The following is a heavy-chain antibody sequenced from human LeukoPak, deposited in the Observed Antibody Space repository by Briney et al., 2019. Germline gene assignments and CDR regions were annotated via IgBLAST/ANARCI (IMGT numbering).Heavy chain of an antibody. D-gene: IGHD1-1*01. J-gene: IGHJ4*02. CDR3: ARGLEPPYYFDY. CDR1: GGSISSYY. CDR2: IYYSGST. Sequence: SETLSLTCTVSGGSISSYYRSWIRQPPGKGLEWIGYIYYSGSTNYNPSLKSRVTISVDTSKNQFSLKLSSVTAADTAVYYCARGLEPPYYFDYWGQGTLVTVSS. V-gene: IGHV4-59*01.